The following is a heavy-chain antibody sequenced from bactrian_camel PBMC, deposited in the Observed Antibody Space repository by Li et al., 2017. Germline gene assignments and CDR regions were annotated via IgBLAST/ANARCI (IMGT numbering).Heavy chain of an antibody. V-gene: IGHV3S1*01. CDR1: GYLNSKFC. J-gene: IGHJ4*01. D-gene: IGHD3*01. Sequence: VQLVESGGGSVQAGGSLRLSCVVSGYLNSKFCMAWFRQAPGEQREGVASIMVLGATTYYADSVKGRFTISRDNAKSTVYLQMNSLKREDTAVYYCATEGVLQGLDYWGQGTQVTVS. CDR2: IMVLGATT. CDR3: ATEGVLQGLDY.